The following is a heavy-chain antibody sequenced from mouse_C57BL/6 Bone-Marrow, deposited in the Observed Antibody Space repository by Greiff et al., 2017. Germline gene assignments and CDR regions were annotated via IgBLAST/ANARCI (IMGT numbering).Heavy chain of an antibody. CDR2: IYPRSGNT. Sequence: QVKLQQSGAELARPGASVTLSCKASGYTFTSYGISWVKQRTGQGLEWIGEIYPRSGNTYYNEKFKGKATLTADKSSSQAYMELRSLTSEDSSVYFCARGDGYYAFFDYWGQGTTLTVSS. CDR1: GYTFTSYG. D-gene: IGHD2-3*01. V-gene: IGHV1-81*01. J-gene: IGHJ2*01. CDR3: ARGDGYYAFFDY.